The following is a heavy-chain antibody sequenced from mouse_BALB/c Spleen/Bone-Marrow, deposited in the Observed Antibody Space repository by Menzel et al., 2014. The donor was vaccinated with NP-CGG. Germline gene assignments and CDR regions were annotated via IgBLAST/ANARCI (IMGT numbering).Heavy chain of an antibody. CDR1: GFNFQTFG. CDR2: ISSGSSTI. Sequence: EVKLVESGGGLVQPGGSRKLSCATSGFNFQTFGMHWVRQAPEKGLEWVAYISSGSSTIYYGDTVRGRFTISRDNPKKTLFLQMTSLRSEDTAMYFCARSRFPDYGTSPFDYWGQGAPLTVPS. CDR3: ARSRFPDYGTSPFDY. D-gene: IGHD1-1*01. J-gene: IGHJ2*01. V-gene: IGHV5-17*02.